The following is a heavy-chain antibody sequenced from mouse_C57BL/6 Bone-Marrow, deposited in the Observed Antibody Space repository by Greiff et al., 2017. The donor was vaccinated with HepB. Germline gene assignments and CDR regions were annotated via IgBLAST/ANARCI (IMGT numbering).Heavy chain of an antibody. CDR3: ARYAYGSLDY. J-gene: IGHJ2*01. V-gene: IGHV7-3*01. CDR1: GFTFTDYY. D-gene: IGHD1-1*01. Sequence: EVNLAESGGGLVQPGGSLSLSCAASGFTFTDYYMSWVRQPPGKALEWLGFIRNKANGYTTEYSASVKGRFTISRDNSQSILYLQMNALRAEDSATYYCARYAYGSLDYWGQGTTLTVSS. CDR2: IRNKANGYTT.